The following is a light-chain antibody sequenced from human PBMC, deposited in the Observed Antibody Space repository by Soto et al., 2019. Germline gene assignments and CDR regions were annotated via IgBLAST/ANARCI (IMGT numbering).Light chain of an antibody. CDR2: KDS. Sequence: SYELTQPPSVSVSPGQTARITCSGDALPKQYAYWYQQKPGQAPLLMIYKDSERLSGIPERFSGSGSGTTVTLTISGVQAEDEADYYCQSADSSGTYVIFGGGTKLTVL. CDR1: ALPKQY. J-gene: IGLJ2*01. CDR3: QSADSSGTYVI. V-gene: IGLV3-25*03.